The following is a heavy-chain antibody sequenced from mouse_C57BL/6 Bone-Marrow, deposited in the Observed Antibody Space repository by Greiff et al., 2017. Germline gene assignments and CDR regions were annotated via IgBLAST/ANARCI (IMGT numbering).Heavy chain of an antibody. CDR3: ARTDDYDGLAY. CDR2: IYPGSGST. V-gene: IGHV1-55*01. CDR1: GYTFTSYW. J-gene: IGHJ3*01. D-gene: IGHD2-4*01. Sequence: VQLQQPGAELVKPGASVKMSCKASGYTFTSYWITWVKQRPGQGLEWIGDIYPGSGSTNYNEQFKSKATLTVDTSSSTAYMQLSSLTSEDSAVYYCARTDDYDGLAYGGQGTLVTVSA.